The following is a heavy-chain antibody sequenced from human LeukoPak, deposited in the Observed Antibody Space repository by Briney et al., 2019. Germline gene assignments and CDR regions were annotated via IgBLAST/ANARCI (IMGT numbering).Heavy chain of an antibody. D-gene: IGHD2-15*01. CDR1: GFTFSSYG. CDR2: ISYDGSNK. J-gene: IGHJ4*02. Sequence: GGSLRLSCAASGFTFSSYGMHWVRQAPGKGLEWVAVISYDGSNKYYADSVKGRFTISRDNSKSTLYLQMNSLRAEDTAVYYCAKDQGGGYCSGGSCLFDYWGQGTLVTVSS. CDR3: AKDQGGGYCSGGSCLFDY. V-gene: IGHV3-30*18.